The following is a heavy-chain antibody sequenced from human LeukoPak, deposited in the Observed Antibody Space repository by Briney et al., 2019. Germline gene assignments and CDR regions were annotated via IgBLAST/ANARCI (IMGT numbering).Heavy chain of an antibody. CDR2: IKQDGSEM. Sequence: GGSLRLSCAASAFTFSNYWMTWVRQAPGKGLEWVANIKQDGSEMYYADSVKGRFTISRDNAKNSLYLQMNSLRVEDTAVYYCARGKGNDYWGQGTLVTVSS. V-gene: IGHV3-7*01. CDR3: ARGKGNDY. D-gene: IGHD4-23*01. J-gene: IGHJ4*02. CDR1: AFTFSNYW.